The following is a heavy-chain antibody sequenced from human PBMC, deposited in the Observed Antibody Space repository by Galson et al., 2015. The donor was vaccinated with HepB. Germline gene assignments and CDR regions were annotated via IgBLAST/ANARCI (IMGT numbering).Heavy chain of an antibody. CDR3: ARDQATGDYYGDTYYFDY. CDR2: IWYDGSNK. Sequence: SLRLSCAASGFTFSSYGMHWVRQAPGKGLEWVAVIWYDGSNKYYADSVKGRFTISRDNSKNTLYLQMNSLRAEDTAVYYCARDQATGDYYGDTYYFDYWGQGTLVTVSS. CDR1: GFTFSSYG. J-gene: IGHJ4*02. D-gene: IGHD4-17*01. V-gene: IGHV3-33*01.